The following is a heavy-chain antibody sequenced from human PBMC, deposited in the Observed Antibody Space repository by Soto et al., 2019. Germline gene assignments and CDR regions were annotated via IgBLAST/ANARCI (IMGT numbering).Heavy chain of an antibody. J-gene: IGHJ3*02. Sequence: GESLKISCKGSGYSFTSYWIGWVRQMPGKGLEWMGIIYPGDSDTRYSPSFQGQVTISADKSISTAYLQCSCLKASDTAMYYCARIYCSSTSRPCDIWGQGTMVTVSS. CDR2: IYPGDSDT. CDR1: GYSFTSYW. CDR3: ARIYCSSTSRPCDI. V-gene: IGHV5-51*01. D-gene: IGHD2-2*01.